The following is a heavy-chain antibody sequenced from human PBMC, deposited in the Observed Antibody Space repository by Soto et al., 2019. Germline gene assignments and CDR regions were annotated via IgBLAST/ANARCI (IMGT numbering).Heavy chain of an antibody. D-gene: IGHD6-13*01. CDR1: GFTFTSSA. V-gene: IGHV1-58*01. CDR3: ARSMEQLVPGGFDP. J-gene: IGHJ5*02. CDR2: IGVGSGNT. Sequence: ASVKVSCKASGFTFTSSAVQWVRQARGQRLEWIGWIGVGSGNTNYAQKFQERVTITRDTSTSTAYMELSSLRSEDTAVYYCARSMEQLVPGGFDPWGQETLVTVSS.